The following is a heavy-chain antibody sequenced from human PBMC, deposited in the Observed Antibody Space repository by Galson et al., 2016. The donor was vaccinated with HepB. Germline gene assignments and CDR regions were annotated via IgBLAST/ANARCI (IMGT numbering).Heavy chain of an antibody. CDR3: AGSYYRGTGLSDYFAY. Sequence: SVKVSCKASGSTFSSHIISWVRQAPGQGLEWMGGIIPFSGTTTSAQKLRGRVTITADRSTSTVYMDLTGLRSDDTAIYYCAGSYYRGTGLSDYFAYWGQGTLVTVSS. V-gene: IGHV1-69*06. CDR2: IIPFSGTT. CDR1: GSTFSSHI. D-gene: IGHD3-10*01. J-gene: IGHJ4*02.